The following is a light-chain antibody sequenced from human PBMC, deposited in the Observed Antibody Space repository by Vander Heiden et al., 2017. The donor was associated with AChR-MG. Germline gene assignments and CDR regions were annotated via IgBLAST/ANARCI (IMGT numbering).Light chain of an antibody. J-gene: IGKJ1*01. CDR2: SAS. CDR3: QQSFSTLA. V-gene: IGKV1-39*01. Sequence: DIQLTQSPSSLSASAGDRVTIPCRASQSITTYLDWFQQKPGRAPKLLIYSASSLQSGVPSRFSGSGSGTDFTLTISSLQPEDFATYDCQQSFSTLAFGQRTKVEIK. CDR1: QSITTY.